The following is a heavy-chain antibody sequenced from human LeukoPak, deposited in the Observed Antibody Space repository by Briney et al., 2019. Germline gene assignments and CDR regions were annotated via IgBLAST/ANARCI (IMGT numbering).Heavy chain of an antibody. Sequence: GGSLRLSCAASGFTFSSYAMHWVRQAPGKGLEWVSGISWNSGSIGYADSVKGRFTISRDNAKNSLYLQMNSLRAEDTALYYCAKDATYSSGWTDYWGQGTLVTVSS. V-gene: IGHV3-9*01. CDR3: AKDATYSSGWTDY. CDR2: ISWNSGSI. CDR1: GFTFSSYA. J-gene: IGHJ4*02. D-gene: IGHD6-19*01.